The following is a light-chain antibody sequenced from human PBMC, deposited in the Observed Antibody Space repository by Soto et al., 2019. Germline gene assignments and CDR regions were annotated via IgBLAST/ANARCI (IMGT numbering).Light chain of an antibody. CDR2: KAS. J-gene: IGKJ1*01. CDR3: QHYNSYSEA. V-gene: IGKV1-5*03. CDR1: QTISSW. Sequence: DIQMTQSPSTLSRSVGDRVTITCRASQTISSWLAWYQQKPGKAPKLLIYKASTLKSGVPSRFSGSGSGTELTLTSSSLQPDDFATYYCQHYNSYSEAFGRGTKVELK.